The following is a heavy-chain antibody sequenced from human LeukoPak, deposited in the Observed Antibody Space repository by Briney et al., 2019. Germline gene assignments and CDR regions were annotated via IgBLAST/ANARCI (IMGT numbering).Heavy chain of an antibody. Sequence: GGSLRLSCAASGFTFSDYYMSWIRQAPGPGLEWVSYISSSSSYTNYADSVKGRLTISRDNAKNSLYLQMNSLRAEDTAVYYCARAGMATITRYYDPWGQGTLVTVSS. CDR2: ISSSSSYT. V-gene: IGHV3-11*05. D-gene: IGHD5-24*01. J-gene: IGHJ5*02. CDR3: ARAGMATITRYYDP. CDR1: GFTFSDYY.